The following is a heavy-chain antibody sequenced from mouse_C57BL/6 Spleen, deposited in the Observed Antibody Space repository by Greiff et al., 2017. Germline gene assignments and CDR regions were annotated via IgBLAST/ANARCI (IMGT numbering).Heavy chain of an antibody. D-gene: IGHD4-1*01. J-gene: IGHJ2*01. CDR2: IYPGNSDT. V-gene: IGHV1-5*01. CDR3: TREGGTCFDY. CDR1: GYTFTSYW. Sequence: EVQLQESGTVLARPGASVKMSCKTSGYTFTSYWMHWVKQRPGQGLEWIGAIYPGNSDTSYNQKFKGKAKLTAVISASTAYMELSSLTNEDSAVYYCTREGGTCFDYWGQGTTLTVSS.